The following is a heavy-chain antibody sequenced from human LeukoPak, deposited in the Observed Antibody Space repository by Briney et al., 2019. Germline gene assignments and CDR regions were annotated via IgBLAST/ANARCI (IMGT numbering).Heavy chain of an antibody. J-gene: IGHJ4*02. Sequence: PSETLSLTCAVYGGSFSGYYWSWIRQPPGKGLEWIGEINHSGSTNYNPSLKSRVTISVDTSKNQFSLKLSSVTAADTAVYYCARIARGQSFWSNDYWGQGTLSPSPQ. D-gene: IGHD3-3*01. V-gene: IGHV4-34*01. CDR2: INHSGST. CDR1: GGSFSGYY. CDR3: ARIARGQSFWSNDY.